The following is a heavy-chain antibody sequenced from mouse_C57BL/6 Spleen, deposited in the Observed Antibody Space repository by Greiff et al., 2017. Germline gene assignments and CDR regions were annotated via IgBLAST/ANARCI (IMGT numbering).Heavy chain of an antibody. CDR3: AGNYGAMDY. D-gene: IGHD2-1*01. CDR1: GYTFTDYY. J-gene: IGHJ4*01. Sequence: VKLQQSGPELVKPGASVKISCKASGYTFTDYYINWVKQRPGQGLEWIGWIFPGSGSTYYKEKFKGKATLTVDKSSSTAYILLSSLTSEDSAVYFCAGNYGAMDYWGQGTSVTVSS. CDR2: IFPGSGST. V-gene: IGHV1-75*01.